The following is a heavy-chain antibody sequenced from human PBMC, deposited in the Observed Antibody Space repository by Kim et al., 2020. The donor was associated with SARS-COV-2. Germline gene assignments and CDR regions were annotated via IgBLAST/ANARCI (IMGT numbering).Heavy chain of an antibody. J-gene: IGHJ4*02. CDR2: ISAYNGNT. CDR3: ARAPTLYYGSGTFFDY. Sequence: ASVKVSCEASGYTFTSYGISWVRQAPGQGLGWMGWISAYNGNTNYAQKLQGRVTMTTDTSTSTAYMELRSLRSDDTAVYYCARAPTLYYGSGTFFDYWGQGTLVTVSS. V-gene: IGHV1-18*01. CDR1: GYTFTSYG. D-gene: IGHD3-10*01.